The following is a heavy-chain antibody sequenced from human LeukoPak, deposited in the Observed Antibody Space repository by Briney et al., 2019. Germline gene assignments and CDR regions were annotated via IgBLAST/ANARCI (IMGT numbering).Heavy chain of an antibody. CDR2: ISPDGSYA. D-gene: IGHD3-10*01. J-gene: IGHJ4*02. V-gene: IGHV3-30*04. CDR3: ARDHGAFDY. CDR1: GFTFSSFG. Sequence: GGSLRLSCAASGFTFSSFGLHWVRQAPGRGLEWVALISPDGSYAYYADSVKGRFTISRDNSENTFYLQLTNVRSEDAAVYFCARDHGAFDYWGRGTLVTVSS.